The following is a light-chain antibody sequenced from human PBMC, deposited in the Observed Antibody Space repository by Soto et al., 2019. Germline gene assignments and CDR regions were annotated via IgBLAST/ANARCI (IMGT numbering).Light chain of an antibody. J-gene: IGLJ3*02. V-gene: IGLV2-14*01. CDR3: SSYTSRNTWV. CDR1: NGDVGTYDY. CDR2: EVS. Sequence: QSVLTQPASVSGSPGQSITISCTGTNGDVGTYDYVSWYQQHPGKAPKLMISEVSNRPSGVSNRFSGSKFGNTASLTVSGLQAEDEADYYCSSYTSRNTWVFGGGTKRPS.